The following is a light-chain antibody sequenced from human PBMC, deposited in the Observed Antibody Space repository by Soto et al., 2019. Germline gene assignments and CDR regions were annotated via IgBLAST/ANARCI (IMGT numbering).Light chain of an antibody. CDR2: EVS. Sequence: SVLTQPAPVSGSPGQSITISCTGTSSDVGGYNYVSWYQQHPGKAPKLMIYEVSNRPSGVSNRFSGSKSGNTASLTISGLQAEDEADYYCSSYTSSSTLDVFGTGTKVTVL. V-gene: IGLV2-14*01. CDR3: SSYTSSSTLDV. CDR1: SSDVGGYNY. J-gene: IGLJ1*01.